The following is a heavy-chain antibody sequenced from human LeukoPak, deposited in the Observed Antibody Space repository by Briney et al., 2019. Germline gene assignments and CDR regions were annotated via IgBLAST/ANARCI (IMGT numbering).Heavy chain of an antibody. Sequence: GGSLRLSCAASGFTFSSYAMSWVRQAPGKGLEWVSAISGSCGSTYYADSVKGRFTISRDNSKNTLYLQMNSLGAEDTAVYYCAKGLYRYSGSYCFDYWGQGTLVTVSS. CDR1: GFTFSSYA. CDR2: ISGSCGST. CDR3: AKGLYRYSGSYCFDY. D-gene: IGHD1-26*01. V-gene: IGHV3-23*01. J-gene: IGHJ4*02.